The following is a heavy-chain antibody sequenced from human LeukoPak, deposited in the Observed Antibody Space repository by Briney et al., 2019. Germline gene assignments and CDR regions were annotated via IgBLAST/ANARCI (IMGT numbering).Heavy chain of an antibody. J-gene: IGHJ4*02. V-gene: IGHV3-23*01. Sequence: PGGSLRLSCAASGFTFSSYAMSWVRQAPGKGLEWVSAISGSGGSTYYADSVKGRFTISRDNSKNTLHLQMNSLRAEDTAVYYCAKDGGGFTMIVVVISSFDYWGQGTLVTVSS. CDR1: GFTFSSYA. CDR3: AKDGGGFTMIVVVISSFDY. D-gene: IGHD3-22*01. CDR2: ISGSGGST.